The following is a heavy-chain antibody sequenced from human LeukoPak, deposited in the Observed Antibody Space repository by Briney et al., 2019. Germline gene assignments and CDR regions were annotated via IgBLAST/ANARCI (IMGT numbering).Heavy chain of an antibody. J-gene: IGHJ4*02. D-gene: IGHD3-3*01. V-gene: IGHV1-8*01. CDR2: MNPNSGNT. Sequence: ASVKVSCKASGYTFTSYDINWVRQATGQGLEWMGWMNPNSGNTGYAQRFQGRVTMTRNTSISTAYMELSSLRSDDTAVYYCAREPTITIFGVADTLDYWGQGTLVTVSS. CDR3: AREPTITIFGVADTLDY. CDR1: GYTFTSYD.